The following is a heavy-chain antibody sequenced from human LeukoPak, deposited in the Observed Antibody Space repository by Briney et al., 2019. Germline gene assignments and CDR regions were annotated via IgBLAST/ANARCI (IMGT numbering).Heavy chain of an antibody. Sequence: GGSLTLSCAGSGFTFSSYAMCWVRQAPGQGLEWVSVISDSGDYTSYADSVRGRFTISRDNSRNTLYLQMISLRPEDTAVYYCAKDTSIEKYCTNGVCSPFDYWGQGTLVTVSS. CDR1: GFTFSSYA. CDR3: AKDTSIEKYCTNGVCSPFDY. V-gene: IGHV3-23*01. D-gene: IGHD2-8*01. CDR2: ISDSGDYT. J-gene: IGHJ4*02.